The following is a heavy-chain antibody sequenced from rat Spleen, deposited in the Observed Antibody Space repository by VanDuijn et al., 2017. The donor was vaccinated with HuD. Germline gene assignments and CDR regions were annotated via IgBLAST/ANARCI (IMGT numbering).Heavy chain of an antibody. J-gene: IGHJ4*01. CDR3: ARVDGYYRTMDA. V-gene: IGHV5-46*01. D-gene: IGHD1-12*03. CDR1: GFTFSSFP. Sequence: EVQLVESGGGLVQPGRSLKLSCAASGFTFSSFPMAWVRQAPKKGLEWVASISSGGGGTYYPDSVKGRFTISRDNAENTVYLQMNSLRSEDTATCYCARVDGYYRTMDAWGQGAPVTVSS. CDR2: ISSGGGGT.